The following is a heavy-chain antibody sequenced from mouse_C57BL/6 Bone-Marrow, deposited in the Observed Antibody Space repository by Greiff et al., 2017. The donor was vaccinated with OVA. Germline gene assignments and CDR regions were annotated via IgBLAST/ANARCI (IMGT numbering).Heavy chain of an antibody. Sequence: EVQLQEPGPGLVKPSPSLSLSCSATGYSITSGYYWYWIRQFPGNKLEWMGYIRYDGSNNYNHSLKNRISITRDTPKNQFFLQLKSVTTEDTATYYCARPYDYSWLAYWGKGLWSLSLQ. CDR1: GYSITSGYY. CDR2: IRYDGSN. D-gene: IGHD2-4*01. J-gene: IGHJ3*01. CDR3: ARPYDYSWLAY. V-gene: IGHV3-6*01.